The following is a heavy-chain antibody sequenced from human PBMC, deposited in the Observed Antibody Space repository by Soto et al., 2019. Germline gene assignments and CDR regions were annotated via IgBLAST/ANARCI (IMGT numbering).Heavy chain of an antibody. V-gene: IGHV3-23*01. CDR1: GFTFSSYA. Sequence: PGGSLRLSCATSGFTFSSYAMSWVRQAPGKGLEWVSAISGSGGSTYYADSVKGRFTISRDNSKNTLYLQMNSLRAEDTAVYYCAKVDLLLWFGETRPLYYFDYWGQGTLVTVSS. CDR2: ISGSGGST. CDR3: AKVDLLLWFGETRPLYYFDY. D-gene: IGHD3-10*01. J-gene: IGHJ4*02.